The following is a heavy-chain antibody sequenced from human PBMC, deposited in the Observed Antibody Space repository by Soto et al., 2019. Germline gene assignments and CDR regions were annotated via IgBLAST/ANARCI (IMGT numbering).Heavy chain of an antibody. D-gene: IGHD1-7*01. CDR3: AREGFNWNYAFDY. V-gene: IGHV3-30-3*01. Sequence: GGSLRLSCAASGFTFRSYAMHGVRQAPGKGLEWVAVISYDGSNKYYADSVKGRFTISRDNSKNTLYLQMNSLRAEDTAVYYCAREGFNWNYAFDYWGQGTLVTVSS. J-gene: IGHJ4*02. CDR1: GFTFRSYA. CDR2: ISYDGSNK.